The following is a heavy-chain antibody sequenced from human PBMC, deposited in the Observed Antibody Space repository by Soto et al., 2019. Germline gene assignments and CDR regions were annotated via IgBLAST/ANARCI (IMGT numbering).Heavy chain of an antibody. CDR1: GFTFSDYY. J-gene: IGHJ4*02. Sequence: GGSLRLSCAASGFTFSDYYMSWIRQAPGKGLEWVSYISSSSSYTNYADSVKGRFTISRDNAKNSLYLQMNSLRAEDTAVYYCARDKVDRYFDWLSTPFDYWGQGTLVTVSS. V-gene: IGHV3-11*05. CDR2: ISSSSSYT. CDR3: ARDKVDRYFDWLSTPFDY. D-gene: IGHD3-9*01.